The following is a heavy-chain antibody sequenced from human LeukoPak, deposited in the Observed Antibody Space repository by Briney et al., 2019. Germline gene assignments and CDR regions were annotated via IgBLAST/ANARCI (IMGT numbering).Heavy chain of an antibody. V-gene: IGHV3-30*18. CDR2: ISYDGSNT. CDR3: AKGEMATGYFDY. J-gene: IGHJ4*02. CDR1: GLTFSIYG. D-gene: IGHD5-24*01. Sequence: GRSLRLSCEASGLTFSIYGMHWVRQAPGKGLEWVALISYDGSNTYYADSVKGRFTISRDNSKNTVYLQMNSLRAEDTAVYYCAKGEMATGYFDYWGQGTLVTVSS.